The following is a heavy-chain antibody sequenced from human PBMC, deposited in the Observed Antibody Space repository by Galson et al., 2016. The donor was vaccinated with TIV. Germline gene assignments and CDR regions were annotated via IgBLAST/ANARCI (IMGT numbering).Heavy chain of an antibody. D-gene: IGHD3-10*01. CDR2: VYYSGST. CDR1: GASLTSVTGY. Sequence: LSLTCTVSGASLTSVTGYWGWIRQPPGKGLQWIGTVYYSGSTYYNPSLESRVTMSRDTSTSQFSLNLGSVTAADTAVYYCARDNRNSHGSGSYYAFDSWGQGILVTVSS. V-gene: IGHV4-39*07. CDR3: ARDNRNSHGSGSYYAFDS. J-gene: IGHJ4*02.